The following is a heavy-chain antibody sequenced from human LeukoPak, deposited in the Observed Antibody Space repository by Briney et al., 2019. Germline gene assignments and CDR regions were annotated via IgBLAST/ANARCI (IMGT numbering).Heavy chain of an antibody. CDR2: IRYDGTEK. V-gene: IGHV3-33*01. Sequence: PGGPLRLSCAASGFTFNTYGMHWVRQAPGKGLEWVAVIRYDGTEKYYSDSVKGRFTISRDNSQNTLYLKMNSLRVEDTAVYYCARDRFGPTENWGQGTLVTVSS. CDR1: GFTFNTYG. CDR3: ARDRFGPTEN. D-gene: IGHD3-10*01. J-gene: IGHJ4*02.